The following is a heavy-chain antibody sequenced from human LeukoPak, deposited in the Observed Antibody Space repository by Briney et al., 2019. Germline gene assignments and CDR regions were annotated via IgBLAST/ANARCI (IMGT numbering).Heavy chain of an antibody. CDR1: GFYFSGYS. CDR3: ARVEATTGRNYHYYYMDV. D-gene: IGHD1-1*01. J-gene: IGHJ6*03. Sequence: GGSLRLSCGASGFYFSGYSMNWVRQAPGKGLEWVASINSGSTYMYYGDSVKGRFTISRDNAKNSLHLQMDSLRVEDTALYFCARVEATTGRNYHYYYMDVRGKGTTVTVSS. CDR2: INSGSTYM. V-gene: IGHV3-21*01.